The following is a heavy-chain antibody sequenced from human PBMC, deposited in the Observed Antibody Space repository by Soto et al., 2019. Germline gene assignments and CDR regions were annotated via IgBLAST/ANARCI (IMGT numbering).Heavy chain of an antibody. CDR1: GFTFSSYE. CDR2: ISSSGSSI. D-gene: IGHD6-6*01. CDR3: AKYGQLVEVDY. Sequence: EVPLVESGGGLVQPGGSLRLSCAASGFTFSSYEMNWVRQAPGKGLEWVSYISSSGSSIFYADSVKGRFTISRDNAKNSLYLQMNSLRAEDTAVYYCAKYGQLVEVDYWGQGTLVTVSS. J-gene: IGHJ4*02. V-gene: IGHV3-48*03.